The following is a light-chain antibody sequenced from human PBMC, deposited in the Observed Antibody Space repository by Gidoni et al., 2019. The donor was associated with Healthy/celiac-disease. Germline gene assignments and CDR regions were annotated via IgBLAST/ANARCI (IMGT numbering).Light chain of an antibody. Sequence: EIVFTQSPGTLSWSPGERATLSCRASQSVSSFYLAWYQQKPGQAPRLLIYGASSRATGIPDRFSGSGSGTDFTLTISRLEPEDFAVYYCQQYGSSPALTFGGGTKVEIK. CDR3: QQYGSSPALT. J-gene: IGKJ4*01. V-gene: IGKV3-20*01. CDR2: GAS. CDR1: QSVSSFY.